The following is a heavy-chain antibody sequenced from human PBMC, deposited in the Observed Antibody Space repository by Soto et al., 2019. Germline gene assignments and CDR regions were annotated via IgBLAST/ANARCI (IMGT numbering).Heavy chain of an antibody. CDR2: IHRASTYI. Sequence: EVQLVESGGGLVKPGGSLRLSCATSGFTFSSFDMDWVRQAPGKGLEWVSSIHRASTYIYYADSVRGRFTISRDNAKSSLYLQMNSLTVEDTAVYYCARPAVTTYHIFDYWGQGALVTVSS. V-gene: IGHV3-21*06. CDR3: ARPAVTTYHIFDY. D-gene: IGHD4-17*01. J-gene: IGHJ4*02. CDR1: GFTFSSFD.